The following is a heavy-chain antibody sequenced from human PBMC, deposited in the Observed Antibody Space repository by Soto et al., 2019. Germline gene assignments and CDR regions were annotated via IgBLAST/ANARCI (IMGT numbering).Heavy chain of an antibody. Sequence: QVQLVQSGAEAKKPGASVKVACKASGYTFTTYGVHWVRQAPGQRLEWLGWINTGNGVTKYSQNFQGRVSITRDTSASTVYMELSSLGSEDTAVFFCAREVSAGWDVWGQGTTVTVSS. CDR3: AREVSAGWDV. J-gene: IGHJ6*02. CDR2: INTGNGVT. D-gene: IGHD4-4*01. CDR1: GYTFTTYG. V-gene: IGHV1-3*04.